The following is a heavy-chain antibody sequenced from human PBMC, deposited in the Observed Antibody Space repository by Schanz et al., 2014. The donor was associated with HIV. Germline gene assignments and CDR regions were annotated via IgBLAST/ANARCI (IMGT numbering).Heavy chain of an antibody. Sequence: EEHLLESGGALIQPGGSLRLSCVASGFPFSNFAMSWVRQDPGRGLEWVSAISTGGERTFYADSVKGRFTISRDNSKNTLYLQMNSLRAEDTAIYHCGTYNYGSGHDYWGQGTLVTVS. CDR3: GTYNYGSGHDY. CDR1: GFPFSNFA. D-gene: IGHD3-10*01. CDR2: ISTGGERT. V-gene: IGHV3-23*01. J-gene: IGHJ4*02.